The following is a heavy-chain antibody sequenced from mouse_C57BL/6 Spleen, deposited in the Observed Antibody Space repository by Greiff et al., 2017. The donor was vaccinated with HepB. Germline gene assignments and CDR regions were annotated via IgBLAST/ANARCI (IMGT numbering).Heavy chain of an antibody. CDR2: INPNNGGT. Sequence: EVQLQQSGPELVKPGASVKISCKASGYTFTDYYMNWVKQSHGKSLEWIGDINPNNGGTSYNQKFKGKATLTVDKSSSTAYMELRSLTSEDSAVYYCARSPYGNYGPFAYWGQRTLVTVSA. V-gene: IGHV1-26*01. CDR1: GYTFTDYY. D-gene: IGHD2-1*01. CDR3: ARSPYGNYGPFAY. J-gene: IGHJ3*01.